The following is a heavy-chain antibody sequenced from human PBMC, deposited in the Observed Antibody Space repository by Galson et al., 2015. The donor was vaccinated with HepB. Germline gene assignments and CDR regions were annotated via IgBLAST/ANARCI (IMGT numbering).Heavy chain of an antibody. CDR1: GGTFSSYA. CDR2: IIPIFGTA. CDR3: ARPRDGYTPFDY. V-gene: IGHV1-69*13. Sequence: SVKVSCKASGGTFSSYAISWVRQAPGQGLEWMGGIIPIFGTANYAQKFQGRVTITADESTSTAYMELSSLRSEDTAVYYCARPRDGYTPFDYWGQGTLVTVSS. D-gene: IGHD5-24*01. J-gene: IGHJ4*02.